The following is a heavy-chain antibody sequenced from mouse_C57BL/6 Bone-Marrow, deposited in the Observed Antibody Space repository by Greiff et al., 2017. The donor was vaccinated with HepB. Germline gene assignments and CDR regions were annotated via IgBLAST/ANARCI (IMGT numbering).Heavy chain of an antibody. V-gene: IGHV1-19*01. CDR1: GYTFTDYY. CDR3: ARLGRGLFDY. Sequence: VQLQQSGPVLVKPGASVKMSCKASGYTFTDYYMNWVKQSHGKSLEWIGVINPYNGGTSYNQKFKGKATLTVDKSSSTAYMELNSLTSEDSAVYYCARLGRGLFDYWGQGTTLTVSS. J-gene: IGHJ2*01. D-gene: IGHD4-1*01. CDR2: INPYNGGT.